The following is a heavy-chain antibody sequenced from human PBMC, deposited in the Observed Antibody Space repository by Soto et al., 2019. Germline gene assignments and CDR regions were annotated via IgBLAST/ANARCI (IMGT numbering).Heavy chain of an antibody. D-gene: IGHD5-12*01. Sequence: PSETLSLTCTVSGGSISSGGYYWSWIRQHPGKGLEWIGYIYYSGSTYYNPSLKSRVTISVDTSKNQFSLKLGSVTAADTAVYYCARGGYSGYDFDYWGQGTLVTVSS. CDR3: ARGGYSGYDFDY. J-gene: IGHJ4*02. CDR1: GGSISSGGYY. CDR2: IYYSGST. V-gene: IGHV4-31*03.